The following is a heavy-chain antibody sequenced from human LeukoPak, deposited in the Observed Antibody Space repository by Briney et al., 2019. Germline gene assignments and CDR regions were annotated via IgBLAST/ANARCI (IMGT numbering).Heavy chain of an antibody. CDR2: INPNSGGT. J-gene: IGHJ4*02. CDR3: ARETVGSSSHRPVDY. CDR1: GYTFTGYY. V-gene: IGHV1-2*02. D-gene: IGHD6-6*01. Sequence: ASVKLSCKSSGYTFTGYYMHWVRQAPGQGLEWMGWINPNSGGTNYAQTFQVRGTMTRDTAITTAYSELSRPRYDDTAVYYCARETVGSSSHRPVDYWGQGNLVTVSS.